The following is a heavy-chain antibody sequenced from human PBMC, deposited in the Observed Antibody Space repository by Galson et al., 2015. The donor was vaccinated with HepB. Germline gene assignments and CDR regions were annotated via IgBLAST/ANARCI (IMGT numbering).Heavy chain of an antibody. J-gene: IGHJ3*02. D-gene: IGHD2/OR15-2a*01. CDR2: IYSGGGT. Sequence: SLRLSCAASGFTVSSNYMSWVRQAPGKGLEWVSVIYSGGGTYYADSVKGRFTISRDNSKNTLYLQMNSLRAEDTAVYYCARGPRISMPLDIWGQGTMVTVSS. CDR3: ARGPRISMPLDI. CDR1: GFTVSSNY. V-gene: IGHV3-66*01.